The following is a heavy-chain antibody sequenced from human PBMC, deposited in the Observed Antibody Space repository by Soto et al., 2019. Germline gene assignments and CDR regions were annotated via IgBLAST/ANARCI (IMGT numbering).Heavy chain of an antibody. CDR3: ARERSTDDPLDY. V-gene: IGHV1-18*01. J-gene: IGHJ4*02. D-gene: IGHD3-16*01. CDR2: ISSYNGNT. Sequence: GASVKVSCKASGYTFISSGISWVRQAPGQGLEWMAWISSYNGNTNYAQKFQGRVSLTTDTSTSTAYMELRSLRSDDTAVYYCARERSTDDPLDYWGQGTLVTVSS. CDR1: GYTFISSG.